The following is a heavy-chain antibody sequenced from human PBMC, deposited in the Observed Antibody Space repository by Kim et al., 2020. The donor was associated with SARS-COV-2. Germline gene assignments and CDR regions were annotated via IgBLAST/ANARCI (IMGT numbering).Heavy chain of an antibody. CDR3: AIQGSGSYLDLDY. J-gene: IGHJ4*02. Sequence: YAQGFTGRFVFSLDTSVSTAYLQISSLKAEDTAVYYCAIQGSGSYLDLDYWGQGTLVTVSS. V-gene: IGHV7-4-1*02. D-gene: IGHD3-10*01.